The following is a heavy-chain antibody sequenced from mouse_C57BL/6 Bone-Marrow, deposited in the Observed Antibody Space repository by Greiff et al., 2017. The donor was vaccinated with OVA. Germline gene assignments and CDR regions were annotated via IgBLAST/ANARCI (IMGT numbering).Heavy chain of an antibody. V-gene: IGHV1-58*01. CDR3: ARDEAGRGDY. Sequence: VQLKESGAELVRPGSSVKMSCKTSGYTFTSYGINWVKQRPGQGLEWMGYIYIGNGYTEYNEKFKGKVTLTSDTSSSTAYMQLSSLASEDSDIYCCARDEAGRGDYWGQGTSVTVSS. D-gene: IGHD4-1*01. CDR2: IYIGNGYT. J-gene: IGHJ4*01. CDR1: GYTFTSYG.